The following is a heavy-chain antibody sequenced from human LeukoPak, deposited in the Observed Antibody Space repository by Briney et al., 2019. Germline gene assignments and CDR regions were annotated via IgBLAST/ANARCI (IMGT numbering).Heavy chain of an antibody. J-gene: IGHJ4*02. V-gene: IGHV1-24*01. D-gene: IGHD2-2*01. CDR2: FDPEDGET. CDR3: ATPGYCSSTSCLQFDY. Sequence: ASVNVSCKVSGYTLTELSMHWVRQAPGKGLEWMGGFDPEDGETIYAQKFQGRVTMTEDTSTDTAYMELSSLRSEDTAVYYCATPGYCSSTSCLQFDYWGQGTLVTVSS. CDR1: GYTLTELS.